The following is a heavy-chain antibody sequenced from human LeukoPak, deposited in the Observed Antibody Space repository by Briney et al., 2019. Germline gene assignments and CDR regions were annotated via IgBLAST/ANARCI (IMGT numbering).Heavy chain of an antibody. CDR3: ARRSYYYDSSGYQDAFDI. J-gene: IGHJ3*02. CDR1: GGSISSYY. Sequence: SETLSLTCTVSGGSISSYYWSWIRQPPGKGLEWIGYMYTSGSTNYNPSLKSRVTISVDTSKNQFSLKLSSVTAADTGVYYCARRSYYYDSSGYQDAFDIWGQGTMVTVSS. D-gene: IGHD3-22*01. CDR2: MYTSGST. V-gene: IGHV4-4*09.